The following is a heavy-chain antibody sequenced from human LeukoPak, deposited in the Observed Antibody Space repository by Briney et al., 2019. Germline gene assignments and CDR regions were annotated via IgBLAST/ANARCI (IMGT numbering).Heavy chain of an antibody. CDR1: GGSISSGSYY. CDR3: ARDIRMVGATLYFDY. V-gene: IGHV4-61*02. CDR2: IYTSGST. J-gene: IGHJ4*02. D-gene: IGHD1-26*01. Sequence: SQTLSLTCTVSGGSISSGSYYWSWIRQPAGKGLEWIGRIYTSGSTNYNPSLKSRVTISIDTSKNQFSLRLSSVTTADTAVYYCARDIRMVGATLYFDYWGQGTLVTVSS.